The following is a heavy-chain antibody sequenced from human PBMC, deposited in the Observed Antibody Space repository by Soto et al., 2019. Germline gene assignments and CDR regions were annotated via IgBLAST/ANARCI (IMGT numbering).Heavy chain of an antibody. V-gene: IGHV4-31*03. J-gene: IGHJ6*02. D-gene: IGHD4-4*01. CDR3: ARDSMTTVTSDDYYYYYGMDV. Sequence: PSETLSLTCTVSGGSISSGGYYWSWIRQHPGKGLEWIGYIYYSGSTYYNPSLKSRVTISVDTSKNQFSLKLSSVTAADTAVYYCARDSMTTVTSDDYYYYYGMDVWGQGTTVTVSS. CDR2: IYYSGST. CDR1: GGSISSGGYY.